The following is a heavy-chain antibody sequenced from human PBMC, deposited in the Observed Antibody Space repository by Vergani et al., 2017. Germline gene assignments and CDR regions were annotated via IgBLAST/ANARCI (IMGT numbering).Heavy chain of an antibody. CDR3: ARDRYGGSGY. CDR2: IYYSGST. J-gene: IGHJ4*02. CDR1: GGSISSYY. Sequence: QVQLQESGPGLVKPSETLSLTCTVSGGSISSYYWSWIRQPPGKGLEWIGYIYYSGSTNYNPPRKSRVTISVDTSKNQFSLKLRAVTAADTAVYYCARDRYGGSGYWGQGTLVTVSA. D-gene: IGHD4-23*01. V-gene: IGHV4-59*01.